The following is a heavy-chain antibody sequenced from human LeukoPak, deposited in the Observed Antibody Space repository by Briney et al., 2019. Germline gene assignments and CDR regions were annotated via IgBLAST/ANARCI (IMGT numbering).Heavy chain of an antibody. CDR1: GDSVSSNSAA. V-gene: IGHV6-1*01. Sequence: SQTLSLTCAISGDSVSSNSAAWNWIRQSPSRGLEWLGRTYYRSKWYNDYAVSVKSRITINPDTSKNQFSLKLSSVTAADTAVYYCARGTSLVWRLRPHLYYFDYWGQGTLVTVSS. D-gene: IGHD3-3*01. CDR3: ARGTSLVWRLRPHLYYFDY. CDR2: TYYRSKWYN. J-gene: IGHJ4*02.